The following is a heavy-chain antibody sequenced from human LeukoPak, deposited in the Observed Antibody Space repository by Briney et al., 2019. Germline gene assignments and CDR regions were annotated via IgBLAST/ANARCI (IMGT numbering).Heavy chain of an antibody. J-gene: IGHJ4*02. CDR3: ARDRAVAAGGLYFDF. CDR2: IYSSGST. V-gene: IGHV4-4*07. CDR1: GGSISNYY. Sequence: PSETLSLTCSVSGGSISNYYWSWIRQPAGQRLEWIGRIYSSGSTNYNPSLKSRATMSVDTSKNQFSLRLTSVTAADAAVYYCARDRAVAAGGLYFDFWGQGTLVTVSS. D-gene: IGHD6-19*01.